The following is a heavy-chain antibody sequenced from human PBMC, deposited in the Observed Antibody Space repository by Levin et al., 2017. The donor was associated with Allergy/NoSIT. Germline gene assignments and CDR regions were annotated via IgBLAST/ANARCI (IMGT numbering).Heavy chain of an antibody. Sequence: SCTVSGDSIISSRYYWGWVRQPPGKGLEWIGSIYYSGSTYYSPSFKSRVSISIDTSKRQFALKLSSVTAADTAVYFCAMSQRPTYYYDSDGYHFDYWGQGTLVTVSS. V-gene: IGHV4-39*06. J-gene: IGHJ4*02. CDR3: AMSQRPTYYYDSDGYHFDY. CDR2: IYYSGST. CDR1: GDSIISSRYY. D-gene: IGHD3-22*01.